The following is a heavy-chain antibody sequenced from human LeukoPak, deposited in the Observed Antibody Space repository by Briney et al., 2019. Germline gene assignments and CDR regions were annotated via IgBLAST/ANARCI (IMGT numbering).Heavy chain of an antibody. CDR2: ISAYNGNT. CDR1: GYGFSNYD. V-gene: IGHV1-18*01. D-gene: IGHD2-2*01. CDR3: AAGTIVVVPAAIY. Sequence: ASVKVSCKASGYGFSNYDFSWVRQAPGQGLEWMGWISAYNGNTNYAQNLQGRVTMTTDTSTSTVYMELRSLRSDDTAVYYCAAGTIVVVPAAIYWGQGTLVTVSS. J-gene: IGHJ4*02.